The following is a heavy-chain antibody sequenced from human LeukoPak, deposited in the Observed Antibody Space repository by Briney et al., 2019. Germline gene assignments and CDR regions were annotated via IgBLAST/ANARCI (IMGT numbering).Heavy chain of an antibody. CDR3: ARDKGKGYCSGGSCSTADYFDY. Sequence: SQTLSLTCTVSGGSISRGGYYWSWIRQHPGKGLEWIGYIYYSGSTYYNPSLKSRVTISVDTSKNQFSLKLSSVTAADTAVYYCARDKGKGYCSGGSCSTADYFDYWGQGTLVTVSS. CDR1: GGSISRGGYY. CDR2: IYYSGST. V-gene: IGHV4-31*03. J-gene: IGHJ4*02. D-gene: IGHD2-15*01.